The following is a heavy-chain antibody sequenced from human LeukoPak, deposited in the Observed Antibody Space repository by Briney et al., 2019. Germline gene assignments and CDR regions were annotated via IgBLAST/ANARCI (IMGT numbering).Heavy chain of an antibody. J-gene: IGHJ4*02. CDR2: INPNSGGT. CDR1: GYTFTGYY. D-gene: IGHD2-2*01. V-gene: IGHV1-2*02. Sequence: ASVKVSCKASGYTFTGYYMHWVRQAPGQGLEWMGWINPNSGGTNYAQKFQGRVTMTRDTSISTAYMELSRLRSDDTAVYYCATHNFRYCSSTSCYQFDYWGQGTLVTVSS. CDR3: ATHNFRYCSSTSCYQFDY.